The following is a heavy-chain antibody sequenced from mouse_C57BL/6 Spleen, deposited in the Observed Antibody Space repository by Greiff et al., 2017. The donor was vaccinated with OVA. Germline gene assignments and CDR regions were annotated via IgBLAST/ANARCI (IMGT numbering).Heavy chain of an antibody. CDR2: IDPSDSYT. CDR1: GYTFTSYW. V-gene: IGHV1-50*01. CDR3: ARSRRVYGNPYAMDY. D-gene: IGHD2-1*01. Sequence: VQLQQSGAELVKPGASVKLSCKASGYTFTSYWMQWVKQRPGQGLEWIGEIDPSDSYTNYNQKFKGKATLTVDTSSSTAYMQLSSLTSEDTAVYYCARSRRVYGNPYAMDYWGQGTSVTVSS. J-gene: IGHJ4*01.